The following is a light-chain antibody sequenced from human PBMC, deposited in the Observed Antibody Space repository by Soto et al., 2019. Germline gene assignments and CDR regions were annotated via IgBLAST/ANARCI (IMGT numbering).Light chain of an antibody. CDR2: EVV. V-gene: IGLV2-14*01. CDR1: SSDIGSYNY. J-gene: IGLJ2*01. CDR3: SSYVKGNTAVA. Sequence: QSALTQPASVSGSPGQSVTISCTGSSSDIGSYNYVSWYQQHAGKVPKLILYEVVYRPSGVSDRLSGSKSGNTASLTISGLQAEDEADDYCSSYVKGNTAVAFGGGTKVTVL.